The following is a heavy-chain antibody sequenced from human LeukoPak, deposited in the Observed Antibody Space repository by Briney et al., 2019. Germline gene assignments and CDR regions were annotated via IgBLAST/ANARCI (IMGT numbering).Heavy chain of an antibody. J-gene: IGHJ4*02. CDR1: GGSISNYY. CDR2: ISTSGTT. V-gene: IGHV4-4*07. D-gene: IGHD3-10*01. CDR3: ARAFPVLHYGSGSYYFDY. Sequence: PSETLSLTCTISGGSISNYYWSWIRQPAGRGLEWIGRISTSGTTNYNPSLKSRVTMSVDTSKNQFSLKLSSVTAADTAVYYCARAFPVLHYGSGSYYFDYWGQGTLVTVSS.